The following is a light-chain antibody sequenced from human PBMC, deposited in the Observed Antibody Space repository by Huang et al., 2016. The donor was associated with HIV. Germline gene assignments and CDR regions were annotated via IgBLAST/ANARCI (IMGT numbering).Light chain of an antibody. CDR3: QQYNDWPLT. Sequence: EIVLMQSPATLSVSPGDSATLSCRASQSLNSALAWYRQAPGQAPRLLIYGASTRATGIPARFSGRGFLTEFTLTISRLESEDFALYYCQQYNDWPLTFGGGTKVEI. CDR2: GAS. J-gene: IGKJ4*01. CDR1: QSLNSA. V-gene: IGKV3-15*01.